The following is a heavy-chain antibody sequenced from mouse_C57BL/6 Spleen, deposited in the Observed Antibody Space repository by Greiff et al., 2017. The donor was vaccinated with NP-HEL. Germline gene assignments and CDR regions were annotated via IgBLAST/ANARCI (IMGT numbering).Heavy chain of an antibody. CDR1: GFTFSSYA. J-gene: IGHJ4*01. V-gene: IGHV5-4*01. CDR2: ISDGGSYT. CDR3: AREGDGYYQSGAMDY. D-gene: IGHD2-3*01. Sequence: EVKLVESGGGLVKPGGSLKLSCAASGFTFSSYAMSWVRQTPEKRLEWVATISDGGSYTYYPDNVKGRFTISRDNAKNNLYLQMSHLKSEDTAMYYCAREGDGYYQSGAMDYWGQGTSVTVSS.